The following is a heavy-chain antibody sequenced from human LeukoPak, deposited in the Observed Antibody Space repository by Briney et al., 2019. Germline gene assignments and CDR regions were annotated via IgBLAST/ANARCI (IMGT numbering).Heavy chain of an antibody. CDR1: GFTFSTYW. D-gene: IGHD3-3*02. CDR2: IKQDGSEK. J-gene: IGHJ4*02. Sequence: PGGSLRLSCAASGFTFSTYWMSWVRQAPGKGLEWVANIKQDGSEKYYVGSVKGRFTISRDNAKNSLSLQMNSLRAEDTAVYYCASRAHFWSGPGGWGQGTLVTVSS. V-gene: IGHV3-7*01. CDR3: ASRAHFWSGPGG.